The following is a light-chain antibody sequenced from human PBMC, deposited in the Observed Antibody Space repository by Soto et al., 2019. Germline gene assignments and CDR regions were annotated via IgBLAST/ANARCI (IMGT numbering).Light chain of an antibody. V-gene: IGKV3-15*01. CDR1: QSVSSN. J-gene: IGKJ1*01. Sequence: IVMTQSPATLSVSPGERATLSCRASQSVSSNLAWYQKKPGQAPRLLIYGASTRATGIPARFSGSGSGTEFTLTISSLQYEDFAVYYCQQYNNWPRTFGQGTKVEIK. CDR3: QQYNNWPRT. CDR2: GAS.